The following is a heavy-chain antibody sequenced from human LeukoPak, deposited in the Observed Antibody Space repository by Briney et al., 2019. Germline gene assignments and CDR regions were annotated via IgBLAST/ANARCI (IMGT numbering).Heavy chain of an antibody. J-gene: IGHJ4*02. D-gene: IGHD3-10*01. CDR2: IRGNGET. CDR3: AKGDYYGSGSIDY. CDR1: GLSFSSFA. V-gene: IGHV3-23*01. Sequence: GGSLRLSCAASGLSFSSFAMSWVRQGPAGGLEWVSSIRGNGETFYADSVKGRFTISRDNSKNTLYLQMNSLRAEDTAVYYCAKGDYYGSGSIDYWGQGTLVTVSS.